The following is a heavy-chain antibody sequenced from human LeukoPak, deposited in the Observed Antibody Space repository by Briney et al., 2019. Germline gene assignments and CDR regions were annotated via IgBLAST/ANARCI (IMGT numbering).Heavy chain of an antibody. V-gene: IGHV3-7*01. Sequence: GGSLRLSCAASGFTFSNYWMNWVRQAPGKGLEWVANIKQDGSEKYYVDSVKGQFTISRDNAKNSLYLQMNSLRAEDTAVYYCARDPRAWGSGSYYNVFDFWGQGTLVTVSS. CDR2: IKQDGSEK. CDR3: ARDPRAWGSGSYYNVFDF. J-gene: IGHJ4*02. CDR1: GFTFSNYW. D-gene: IGHD3-10*01.